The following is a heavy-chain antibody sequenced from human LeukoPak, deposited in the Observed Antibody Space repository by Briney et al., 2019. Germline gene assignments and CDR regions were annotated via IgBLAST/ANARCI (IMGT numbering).Heavy chain of an antibody. V-gene: IGHV4-34*01. Sequence: KPSETLSLTCAVYGGSFSVYYWSWIRQPPGKGLEWIGEINHSGSTNYNPSLKSRVTISVDTSENQFSLKLSSVTAADTAVYYCASRGYSYGLDYWGQGTLVTVSS. CDR1: GGSFSVYY. D-gene: IGHD5-18*01. CDR3: ASRGYSYGLDY. J-gene: IGHJ4*02. CDR2: INHSGST.